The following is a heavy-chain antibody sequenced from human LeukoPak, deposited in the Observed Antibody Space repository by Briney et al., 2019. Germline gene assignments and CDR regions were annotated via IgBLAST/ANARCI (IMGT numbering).Heavy chain of an antibody. J-gene: IGHJ4*02. CDR2: INHSGST. V-gene: IGHV4-34*01. Sequence: SETLSLTCAVYGGSFSGYYWSWIRQPPGKGLEWIGEINHSGSTNYNPSLKSRVTISVDTSKNQFSLKLSSVTAADTAVYYCARGTGKAACPAYWGQGTLVTVSS. D-gene: IGHD6-6*01. CDR3: ARGTGKAACPAY. CDR1: GGSFSGYY.